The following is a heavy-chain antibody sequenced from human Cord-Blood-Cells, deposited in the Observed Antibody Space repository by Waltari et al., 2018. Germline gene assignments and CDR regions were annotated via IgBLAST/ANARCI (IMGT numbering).Heavy chain of an antibody. CDR1: GGSFSGYY. V-gene: IGHV4-34*01. J-gene: IGHJ6*03. CDR3: ARGPIVVVPSAIGRYYYYYYMDV. CDR2: INHSGST. Sequence: QVQLQQWGAGLLKPSETLSLTCAVYGGSFSGYYWSWIRQPPGKGLEWIGEINHSGSTNYNPSLKSRVTISVDTSKNQFSLKLSSVTAADTAVYYCARGPIVVVPSAIGRYYYYYYMDVWCKGTTVTVSS. D-gene: IGHD2-2*02.